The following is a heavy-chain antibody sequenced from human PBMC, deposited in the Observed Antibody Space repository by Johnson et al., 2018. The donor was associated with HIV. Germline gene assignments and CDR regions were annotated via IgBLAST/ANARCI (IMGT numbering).Heavy chain of an antibody. CDR2: IKGDGSEK. V-gene: IGHV3-7*05. CDR1: GFIFSNYW. D-gene: IGHD3-22*01. CDR3: AKGGASYYDSPGDAFDI. J-gene: IGHJ3*02. Sequence: VQLVESGGGLVQPGGSLRLSCAGSGFIFSNYWMNWVRQAPGKGLEWVANIKGDGSEKYYVDSVKGRFTISRDNAKNSLYVQMNSLRAEDTALYYCAKGGASYYDSPGDAFDIWGQGTMVTVSS.